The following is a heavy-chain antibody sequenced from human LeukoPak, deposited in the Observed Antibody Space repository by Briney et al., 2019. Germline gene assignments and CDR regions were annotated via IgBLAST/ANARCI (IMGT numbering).Heavy chain of an antibody. Sequence: GVSLRLSCAASGLTFSSSAMSWVRQAPGKGLKWVSGISGSGGNTYYADSVKGRFIISRDNSKNTLYLQMNGLRAEDTAVYYCAKDQTKNGGDAFDIWGQGTMVTVSS. J-gene: IGHJ3*02. CDR2: ISGSGGNT. D-gene: IGHD4-23*01. CDR3: AKDQTKNGGDAFDI. V-gene: IGHV3-23*01. CDR1: GLTFSSSA.